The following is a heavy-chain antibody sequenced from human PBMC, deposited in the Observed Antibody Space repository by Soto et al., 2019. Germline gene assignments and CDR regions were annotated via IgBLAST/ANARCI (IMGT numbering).Heavy chain of an antibody. V-gene: IGHV1-3*01. Sequence: QVQLVQSGAEVKKPGASVKVSCKTSGYMFTSYAIHWVRQAPGQRLEWMGWINAGSSSTKYSQNFQDRVTITSDTSAITAYMDLSSLRSEDTAVYYCARTAAAGTAYRFWGQGILVTVSS. D-gene: IGHD6-13*01. CDR2: INAGSSST. CDR1: GYMFTSYA. CDR3: ARTAAAGTAYRF. J-gene: IGHJ1*01.